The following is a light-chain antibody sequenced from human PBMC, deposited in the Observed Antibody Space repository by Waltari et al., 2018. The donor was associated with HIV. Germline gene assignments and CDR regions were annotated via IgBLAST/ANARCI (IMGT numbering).Light chain of an antibody. CDR1: QSLVHSDGRNY. Sequence: DTVMTQPPLPLTVTLGQPASISCRSDQSLVHSDGRNYLSWHQQRPGQPPRLLIYQVSKRVSGVPDRFSGSGAGTDFTLKISRVEAEDVGVYYCMQRTHIPHTFGRGTKLEV. CDR3: MQRTHIPHT. V-gene: IGKV2-24*01. CDR2: QVS. J-gene: IGKJ2*01.